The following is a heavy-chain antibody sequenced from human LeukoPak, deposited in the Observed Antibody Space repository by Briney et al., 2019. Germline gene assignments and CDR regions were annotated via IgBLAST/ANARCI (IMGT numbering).Heavy chain of an antibody. CDR3: ARSARYYDFWSGCWFDP. CDR2: INHSGST. Sequence: SEALSLTCAAYGGSFSGYYWSWIRQPPGKGLEWIGEINHSGSTNYNPSLKSRVTISVDTSKNQFSLKLSSVTAADTAVYYCARSARYYDFWSGCWFDPWGQGTLVTVSS. CDR1: GGSFSGYY. J-gene: IGHJ5*02. V-gene: IGHV4-34*01. D-gene: IGHD3-3*01.